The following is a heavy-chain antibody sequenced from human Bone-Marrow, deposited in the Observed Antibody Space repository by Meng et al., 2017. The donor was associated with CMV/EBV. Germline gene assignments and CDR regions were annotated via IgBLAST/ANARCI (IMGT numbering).Heavy chain of an antibody. CDR2: MYTSGST. V-gene: IGHV4-4*07. J-gene: IGHJ3*02. CDR1: GDSISTYY. CDR3: ARLSGSGWWGFAFDI. Sequence: SETLSLTCTVSGDSISTYYWSWIRQPAGKGLQWIVRMYTSGSTNCNASLKSRVAMSVDTSKNQFSLKLSSVTAADTAVYYCARLSGSGWWGFAFDIWGQGTMVTVSS. D-gene: IGHD6-19*01.